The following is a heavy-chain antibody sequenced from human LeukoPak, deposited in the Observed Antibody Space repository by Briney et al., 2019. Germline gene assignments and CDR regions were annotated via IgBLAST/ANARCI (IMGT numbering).Heavy chain of an antibody. Sequence: GGSLRLSCAASGFTFSSYSMNWVRQAPGKGLEWVSYISSSSSTICYADSVKGRFTISRDNAEDSLYLQMNSLRAEDTAVYYCARDYSSSFDYWGQGTLVTVSS. V-gene: IGHV3-48*04. CDR1: GFTFSSYS. J-gene: IGHJ4*02. CDR3: ARDYSSSFDY. CDR2: ISSSSSTI. D-gene: IGHD6-6*01.